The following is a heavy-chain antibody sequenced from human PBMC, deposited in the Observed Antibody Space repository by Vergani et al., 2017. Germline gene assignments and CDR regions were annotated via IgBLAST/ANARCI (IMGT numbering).Heavy chain of an antibody. J-gene: IGHJ3*01. CDR3: VHRLGYFDWDGAFDV. V-gene: IGHV2-5*01. D-gene: IGHD3-9*01. Sequence: QTTLRESGPTLVKPTQTLTLTCTFSGFSLTTGGEGVGWIRQPPGRALEWLAFVYWNDDERYSPSLKSRVTITKDTSKNEVILTMATMDPVDTATYYCVHRLGYFDWDGAFDVWGPGTMVTVSS. CDR2: VYWNDDE. CDR1: GFSLTTGGEG.